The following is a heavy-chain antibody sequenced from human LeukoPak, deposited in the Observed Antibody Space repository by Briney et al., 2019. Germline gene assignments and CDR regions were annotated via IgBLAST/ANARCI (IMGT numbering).Heavy chain of an antibody. CDR3: TRGPGDYSRYDAFDI. Sequence: GGSLRLYCAASGFTFSNYKMNWVRQAPGKGLEWVSYISSSGSIIFNADSVKGRFTISRDNAKNSLYLQMNSLRAEDTAVYYCTRGPGDYSRYDAFDIWGQGTMVTVSS. D-gene: IGHD6-13*01. V-gene: IGHV3-48*03. CDR2: ISSSGSII. CDR1: GFTFSNYK. J-gene: IGHJ3*02.